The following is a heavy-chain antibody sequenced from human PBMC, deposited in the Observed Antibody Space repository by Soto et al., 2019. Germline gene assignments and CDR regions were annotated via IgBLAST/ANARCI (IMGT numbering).Heavy chain of an antibody. CDR1: GYTFTSYG. Sequence: ASVKVSCKASGYTFTSYGISWVRQAPGQGLEWMGWISAYNGNTNYAQKLQGRVTMTTDTSTSTAYMELRSLRSDDTAVYYCARGLRDIVLMVYALDYYYYYGMDVWGQGTTVTVSS. CDR2: ISAYNGNT. D-gene: IGHD2-8*01. J-gene: IGHJ6*02. V-gene: IGHV1-18*04. CDR3: ARGLRDIVLMVYALDYYYYYGMDV.